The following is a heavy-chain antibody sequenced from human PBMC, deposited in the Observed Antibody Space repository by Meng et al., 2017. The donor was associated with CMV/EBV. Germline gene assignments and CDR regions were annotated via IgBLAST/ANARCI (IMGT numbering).Heavy chain of an antibody. CDR2: IYPSDSDA. CDR1: GYNFSSYW. D-gene: IGHD3-22*01. Sequence: GESLKISCKASGYNFSSYWIGWVRQMPGKGLEWMGIIYPSDSDARYSPSFQGQVTISVDKSINTAYLQWGSLKASGTAIYYCARHMGYGDSRGFYGRGDHWGQGTPVTVSS. J-gene: IGHJ4*01. CDR3: ARHMGYGDSRGFYGRGDH. V-gene: IGHV5-51*01.